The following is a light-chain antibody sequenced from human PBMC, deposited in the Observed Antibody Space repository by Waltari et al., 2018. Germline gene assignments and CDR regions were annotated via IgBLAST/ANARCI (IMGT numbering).Light chain of an antibody. J-gene: IGKJ1*01. V-gene: IGKV2-28*01. CDR1: QNLLHTNGYNY. CDR3: MQALQSPWS. CDR2: LGS. Sequence: DVVVPQSPLSLPVTPGDPASISSRSSQNLLHTNGYNYLDWYLQKPGQPPQLLIFLGSNRASGVPDRFSGSGSGTEFTLKISRVEAEDVGVYYCMQALQSPWSFGQGTKVDI.